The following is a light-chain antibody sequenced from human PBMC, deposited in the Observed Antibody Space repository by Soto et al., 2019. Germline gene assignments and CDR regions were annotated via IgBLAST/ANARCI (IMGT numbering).Light chain of an antibody. Sequence: DIVMTQSADSLAVSLGERATINCKSSQILLYSSNNKNYLAWYQQKPGQPPKLLIYWASTRESGVPDRFSGSGSGTDFTLTISSLQAEDVAVYYCQQYYSTPPTFGQGTRLEIK. J-gene: IGKJ5*01. V-gene: IGKV4-1*01. CDR1: QILLYSSNNKNY. CDR3: QQYYSTPPT. CDR2: WAS.